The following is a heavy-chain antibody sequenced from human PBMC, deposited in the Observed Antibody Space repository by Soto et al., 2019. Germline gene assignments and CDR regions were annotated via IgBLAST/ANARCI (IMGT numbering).Heavy chain of an antibody. D-gene: IGHD1-26*01. CDR3: ARGSRYSGRIDY. Sequence: SETLSLTCAVYGGSFSGYYWSWIRQPPGKGLEWIGEINHSGSTNYNPSLKSRVTISVDTSKNQFSLKLSSVTAADTAVYYCARGSRYSGRIDYWGQGTLVTVSS. V-gene: IGHV4-34*01. CDR2: INHSGST. J-gene: IGHJ4*02. CDR1: GGSFSGYY.